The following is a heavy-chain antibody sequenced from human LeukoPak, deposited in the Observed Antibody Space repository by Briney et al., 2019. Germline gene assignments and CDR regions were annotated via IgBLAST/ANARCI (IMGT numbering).Heavy chain of an antibody. CDR1: GDPITNSRFY. J-gene: IGHJ4*02. D-gene: IGHD3-10*01. CDR2: IYFSGLT. V-gene: IGHV4-39*01. Sequence: KPSETLSLTCSVSGDPITNSRFYWGWVRQSPGGGLEWIGVIYFSGLTYYNPSLKSPVTLSVDTSRNQFSLKLSSVTAADTAVYYCARRTDGSGSFFFDFWGQGILVSVSS. CDR3: ARRTDGSGSFFFDF.